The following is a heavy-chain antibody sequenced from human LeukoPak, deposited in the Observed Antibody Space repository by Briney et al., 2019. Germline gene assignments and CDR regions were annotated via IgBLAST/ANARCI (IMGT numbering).Heavy chain of an antibody. D-gene: IGHD3-10*01. J-gene: IGHJ4*02. Sequence: KPGGSLRLSCAASGFIFSSYSLNWVRQAPGKGLEWVSSISSSSSYIYYADSVKGRFTISRDNAKNSLYLQMNSLRAEDTAVYYCARGLWFGEGGIDYWGQGTLVTVSS. V-gene: IGHV3-21*01. CDR3: ARGLWFGEGGIDY. CDR2: ISSSSSYI. CDR1: GFIFSSYS.